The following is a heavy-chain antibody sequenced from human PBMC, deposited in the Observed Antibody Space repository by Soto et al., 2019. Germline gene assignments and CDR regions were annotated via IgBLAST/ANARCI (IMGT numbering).Heavy chain of an antibody. D-gene: IGHD3-3*01. CDR2: IIPILGIA. Sequence: ASVKVSCKASGGTFSSYTISWVRQAPGQGLEWMGRIIPILGIANYAQKFQGRVTITADKSTSTAYMELSSLRSEDTAVYYCAREEWSLYYYFDYWGQGTLVTVSS. CDR3: AREEWSLYYYFDY. CDR1: GGTFSSYT. V-gene: IGHV1-69*04. J-gene: IGHJ4*02.